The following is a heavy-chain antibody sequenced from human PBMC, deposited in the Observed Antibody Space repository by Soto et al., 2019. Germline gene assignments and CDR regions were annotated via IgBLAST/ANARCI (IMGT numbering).Heavy chain of an antibody. Sequence: GGSLRLSCAAPGFSLRTYAMTWVRQAPGKGLEWVSAISGSGGTTYYADSVRGRFTISRDDSKNTVYLQMNSLRAEDTAVYYCAKVAGQQLARPDLYYMDVWGKGTTFTVSS. CDR1: GFSLRTYA. CDR3: AKVAGQQLARPDLYYMDV. J-gene: IGHJ6*03. V-gene: IGHV3-23*01. D-gene: IGHD6-13*01. CDR2: ISGSGGTT.